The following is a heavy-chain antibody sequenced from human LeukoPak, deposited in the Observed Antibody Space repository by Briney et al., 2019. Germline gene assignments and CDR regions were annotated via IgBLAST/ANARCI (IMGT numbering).Heavy chain of an antibody. CDR2: MNPSSGNT. V-gene: IGHV1-8*01. D-gene: IGHD3-9*01. Sequence: GASVKVSCKASGYTFTSYDINWVRQATGQGLEWMGWMNPSSGNTGYAQKFQGRVTMTRNTSISTAYMELSSLRSEDTAVYYCARGLGVRYFDWSQKYGMDVWGQGTTVTVSS. CDR1: GYTFTSYD. CDR3: ARGLGVRYFDWSQKYGMDV. J-gene: IGHJ6*02.